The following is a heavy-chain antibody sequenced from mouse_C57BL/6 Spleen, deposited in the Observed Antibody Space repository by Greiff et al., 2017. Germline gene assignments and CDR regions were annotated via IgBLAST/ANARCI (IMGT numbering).Heavy chain of an antibody. CDR1: GYTFTSYW. V-gene: IGHV1-50*01. D-gene: IGHD2-5*01. CDR3: AALYSNSAMDY. Sequence: VKLQQPGAELVKPGASVKLSCKASGYTFTSYWMQWVKQRPGQGLEWIGEIDPSDSYTNYNQKFKGKATLTVDTSSSTAYMQLSSLTSEDSAVYYCAALYSNSAMDYWGQGTSVTVSS. J-gene: IGHJ4*01. CDR2: IDPSDSYT.